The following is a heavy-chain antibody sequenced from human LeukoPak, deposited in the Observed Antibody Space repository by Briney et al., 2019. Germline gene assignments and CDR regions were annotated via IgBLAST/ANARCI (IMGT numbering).Heavy chain of an antibody. V-gene: IGHV3-30*03. CDR3: ARCPRWAHFDY. D-gene: IGHD4-23*01. CDR2: ISHDGRSK. CDR1: GFTFSSFG. J-gene: IGHJ4*02. Sequence: TGGSLRLSCAASGFTFSSFGMHWVRQAPGKGLEWVAIISHDGRSKYYADSVKGRFTISRDNSRYTLYLQINSLRAEDTAVYYCARCPRWAHFDYWGQGTLVTVSS.